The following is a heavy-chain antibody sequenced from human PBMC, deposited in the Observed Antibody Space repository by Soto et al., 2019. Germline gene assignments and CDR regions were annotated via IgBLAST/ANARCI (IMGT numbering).Heavy chain of an antibody. CDR2: ISPSSSYT. D-gene: IGHD6-13*01. J-gene: IGHJ3*02. CDR3: ARNHIAASGTSAYDI. CDR1: GFTFSDYY. Sequence: GGSLRLSCGASGFTFSDYYMIWIRQAPGKGLEWVSYISPSSSYTNYAVSVKGRFTISRDNAKNSVYLQMNSLRAEDTAVYYCARNHIAASGTSAYDIWGQGTMVTVSS. V-gene: IGHV3-11*06.